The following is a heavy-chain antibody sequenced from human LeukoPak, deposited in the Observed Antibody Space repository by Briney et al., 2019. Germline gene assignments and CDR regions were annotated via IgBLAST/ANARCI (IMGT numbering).Heavy chain of an antibody. Sequence: PGGSLRLSCAASGFTFSSDEMNWVRQAPGKGLEWVAYISSSGSDIYYADSVKGRFTISRDTPRNSLYLQMNSLRVEDTAVYYCARDASREGDRVEYWGQGTLVTVSS. J-gene: IGHJ4*02. CDR2: ISSSGSDI. D-gene: IGHD3-16*01. CDR3: ARDASREGDRVEY. V-gene: IGHV3-48*03. CDR1: GFTFSSDE.